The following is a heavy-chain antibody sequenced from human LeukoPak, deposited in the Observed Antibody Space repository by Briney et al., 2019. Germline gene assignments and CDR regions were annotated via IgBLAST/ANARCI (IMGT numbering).Heavy chain of an antibody. CDR3: ARDSLPETDIVVVPAAEYYYYGMDV. CDR1: GGSISSYY. V-gene: IGHV4-4*07. CDR2: IYTSGSA. Sequence: SETLSLTCTVSGGSISSYYWSWIRQPAGKGLEWIGRIYTSGSANYNPSLKSRVTMSVDTSKNQFSLKLSSVTAADTAVYYCARDSLPETDIVVVPAAEYYYYGMDVWGQGTTVTVSS. J-gene: IGHJ6*02. D-gene: IGHD2-2*01.